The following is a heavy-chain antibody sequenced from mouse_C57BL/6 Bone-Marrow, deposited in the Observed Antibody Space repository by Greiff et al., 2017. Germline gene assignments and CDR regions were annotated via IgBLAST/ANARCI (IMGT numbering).Heavy chain of an antibody. Sequence: VQLQQSGPELVKPGASVKISCKASGYAFSSSWMNWVKQRPGKGLEWIGRIYPGDGDTNYNGKFKGKATLTADKSSSTAYMQLSSLTSEDSAVYFCARSRYYGSSYHWYFDVWGTGTTVTVSS. CDR2: IYPGDGDT. D-gene: IGHD1-1*01. V-gene: IGHV1-82*01. CDR3: ARSRYYGSSYHWYFDV. J-gene: IGHJ1*03. CDR1: GYAFSSSW.